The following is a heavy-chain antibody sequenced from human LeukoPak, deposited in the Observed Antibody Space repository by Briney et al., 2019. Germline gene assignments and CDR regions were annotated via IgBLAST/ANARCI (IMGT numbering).Heavy chain of an antibody. Sequence: SETLSLTCPVSSGSISSGGYSWSWIRQPPGKGLEWIGYIYHSGSTYYNPSLKSRVTISVDRSKNQFSLKLSSVTAADTAVYYCARGTGIAAAGYYFDYWGQGTLVTVSS. CDR1: SGSISSGGYS. J-gene: IGHJ4*02. CDR2: IYHSGST. CDR3: ARGTGIAAAGYYFDY. D-gene: IGHD6-13*01. V-gene: IGHV4-30-2*01.